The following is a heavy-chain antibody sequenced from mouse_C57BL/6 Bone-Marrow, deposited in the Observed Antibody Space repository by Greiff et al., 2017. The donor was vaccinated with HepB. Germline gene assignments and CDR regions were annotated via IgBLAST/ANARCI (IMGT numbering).Heavy chain of an antibody. D-gene: IGHD3-2*02. CDR1: GFSLTSYG. V-gene: IGHV2-5*01. CDR2: IWRGGST. CDR3: AKNSSSGFYAMDY. Sequence: QVQLKESGPGLVQPSQSLSITCTVSGFSLTSYGVHWVRQSPGKGLEWLGVIWRGGSTDYNAAFMSRLSITKDNSKSQVFFKMNSLQADDTAIYYCAKNSSSGFYAMDYWGQGTSVTVSS. J-gene: IGHJ4*01.